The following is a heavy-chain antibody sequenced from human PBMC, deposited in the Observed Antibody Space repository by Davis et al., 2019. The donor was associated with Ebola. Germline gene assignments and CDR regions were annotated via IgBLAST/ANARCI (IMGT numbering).Heavy chain of an antibody. V-gene: IGHV4-34*01. CDR3: ARASYGSGSYYLS. J-gene: IGHJ4*02. CDR2: INHSGST. D-gene: IGHD3-10*01. CDR1: GGSFSGYY. Sequence: PSETLSLTCAVYGGSFSGYYWSWIRQPPGKGLEWIGEINHSGSTNYNPSLKSRVTISVDTSKNQFSLKLSSVTAADTAVYYCARASYGSGSYYLSWGQGTLVTVSS.